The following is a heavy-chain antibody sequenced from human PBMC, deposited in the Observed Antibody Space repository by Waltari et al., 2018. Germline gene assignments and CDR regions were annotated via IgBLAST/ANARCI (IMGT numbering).Heavy chain of an antibody. Sequence: VQLLESGGGLVQPGGSLRLSCAASGFTFSSYAMSWVRPTPGPGLEWVSAISGSGGSTYYADSVKGRFTIARDNSKNTLYLQMNSLRAEDTAVYYCAKVSCSGGSCYYYYGMDVWGQGTTVTVSS. D-gene: IGHD2-15*01. J-gene: IGHJ6*02. V-gene: IGHV3-23*01. CDR1: GFTFSSYA. CDR2: ISGSGGST. CDR3: AKVSCSGGSCYYYYGMDV.